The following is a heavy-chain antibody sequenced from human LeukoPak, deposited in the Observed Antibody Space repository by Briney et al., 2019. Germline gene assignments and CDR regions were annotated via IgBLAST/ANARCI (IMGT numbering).Heavy chain of an antibody. D-gene: IGHD6-13*01. V-gene: IGHV3-23*01. CDR2: ISGSGDST. Sequence: HTGGSLRLSCAASGFTFSSYAMTWVRQAPGKGLEWVSAISGSGDSTYYADSVRGRFTISRDYSKNTLFLQMNSLSAEDTAVYYCAKDRQQQLVLDYFDYWGQGTLVTVSS. CDR3: AKDRQQQLVLDYFDY. CDR1: GFTFSSYA. J-gene: IGHJ4*02.